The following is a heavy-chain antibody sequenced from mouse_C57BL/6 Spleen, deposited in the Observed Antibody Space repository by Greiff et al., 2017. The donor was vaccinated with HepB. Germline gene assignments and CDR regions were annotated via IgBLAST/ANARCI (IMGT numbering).Heavy chain of an antibody. D-gene: IGHD1-1*01. CDR3: ARHITTVVGDYFDY. CDR1: GYAFSSSW. Sequence: VQLQQSGPELVKPGASVKISCKASGYAFSSSWMNWVKQRPGKGLEWIGRIYPGDGDTNYNGKFKGKATLTADKSSSTAYMQLSSLTSEDSAVYFCARHITTVVGDYFDYWGQGTTLTVSS. V-gene: IGHV1-82*01. CDR2: IYPGDGDT. J-gene: IGHJ2*01.